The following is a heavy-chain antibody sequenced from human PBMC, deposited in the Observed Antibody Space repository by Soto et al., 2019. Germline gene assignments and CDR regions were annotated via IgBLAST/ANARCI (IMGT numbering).Heavy chain of an antibody. CDR1: GFTFSTYW. Sequence: EVQLVESGGGLGQPGGSLRLSCAASGFTFSTYWMHWVRQAPGKGLVWVSRINSDGSRTNYADSVKGRFTTFRDNAKNTVYLQLSSLTAEDTAVYYCATAATGSYDWFDPWGQGTQVTVAS. J-gene: IGHJ5*02. CDR2: INSDGSRT. V-gene: IGHV3-74*01. CDR3: ATAATGSYDWFDP. D-gene: IGHD1-26*01.